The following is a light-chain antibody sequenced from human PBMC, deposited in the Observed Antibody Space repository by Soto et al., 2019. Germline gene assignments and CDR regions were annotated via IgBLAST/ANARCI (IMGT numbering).Light chain of an antibody. J-gene: IGKJ1*01. V-gene: IGKV1-39*01. CDR3: QRSYGSPPWT. CDR1: QTISIF. Sequence: DIQMTQSPSSLSASVGDTVIITYRASQTISIFLNWYQQKPGKAPKLLIYGASTLQSGVPSRLSGGGSGTDFTLTISRLQPEDFATYYCQRSYGSPPWTFGQGTKVDIK. CDR2: GAS.